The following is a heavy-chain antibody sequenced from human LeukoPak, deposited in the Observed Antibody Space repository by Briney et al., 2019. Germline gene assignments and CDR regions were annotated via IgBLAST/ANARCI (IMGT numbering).Heavy chain of an antibody. D-gene: IGHD6-19*01. CDR1: TDSISTYY. CDR3: ARDIGSGWFGAAAFDY. CDR2: VYYSGST. J-gene: IGHJ4*02. Sequence: SETLSLTCTVSTDSISTYYWSWIRQPPGKGLEWIGYVYYSGSTNYNPSLKSRVTISIDTSKNQFSLKLTSVTAADTAVYYCARDIGSGWFGAAAFDYWGQGTLVTVSS. V-gene: IGHV4-59*12.